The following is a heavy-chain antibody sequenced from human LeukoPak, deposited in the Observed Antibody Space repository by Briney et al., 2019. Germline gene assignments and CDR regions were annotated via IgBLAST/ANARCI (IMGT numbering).Heavy chain of an antibody. V-gene: IGHV1-18*01. CDR1: GYTFTSYG. CDR2: ISAYNGNT. Sequence: GASVKVSCKASGYTFTSYGISWVRQAPGQGLEWMGWISAYNGNTNYAQKLQGRVTMTTDISTSTAYMELRSLRSDDTAVYYCAVSSSSHPNDYWGQGTLVTVSS. D-gene: IGHD6-6*01. CDR3: AVSSSSHPNDY. J-gene: IGHJ4*02.